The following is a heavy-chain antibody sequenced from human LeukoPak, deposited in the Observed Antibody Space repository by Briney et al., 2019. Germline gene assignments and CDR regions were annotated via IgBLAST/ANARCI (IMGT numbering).Heavy chain of an antibody. D-gene: IGHD5-12*01. V-gene: IGHV4-59*01. CDR2: IYHSGST. CDR3: ARGGGYASPIGY. CDR1: GGSISTYN. Sequence: PSETVSLTCTLSGGSISTYNWSWIRQPPGKGLEWIGYIYHSGSTNYNPSLKSRVTISVDTSKNQFSLKLSSVTAADTAVYYCARGGGYASPIGYWGQGALVTVSS. J-gene: IGHJ4*02.